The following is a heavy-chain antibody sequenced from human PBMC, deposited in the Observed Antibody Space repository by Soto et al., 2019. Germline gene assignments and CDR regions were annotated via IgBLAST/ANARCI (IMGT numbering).Heavy chain of an antibody. D-gene: IGHD2-2*01. CDR2: ISGSGGST. CDR3: AKKGQGTYHFDC. V-gene: IGHV3-23*01. Sequence: EVQLLESGGGLVQPGGSLILSCAASGFTFSSYAMSWVRQAPGKGLEWVSGISGSGGSTYYADSVKGRFTISRDSPKNTLYLQMNSLGAEDTAVYYCAKKGQGTYHFDCWGQGTLVTVAS. J-gene: IGHJ4*02. CDR1: GFTFSSYA.